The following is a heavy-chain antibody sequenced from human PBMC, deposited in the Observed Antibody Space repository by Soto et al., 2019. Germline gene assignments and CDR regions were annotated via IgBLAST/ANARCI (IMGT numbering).Heavy chain of an antibody. D-gene: IGHD6-19*01. J-gene: IGHJ5*02. V-gene: IGHV4-59*01. Sequence: PSETLSLTCTVAGGSISPYYWTWIRQPPGKGLEWIGYIYYSGHTNCNPSLKSRVTLSVDTSKNQFSLYLTSVTAADTAVYYCARDSEYSSDNWFDPWGQGTLVTVSS. CDR1: GGSISPYY. CDR3: ARDSEYSSDNWFDP. CDR2: IYYSGHT.